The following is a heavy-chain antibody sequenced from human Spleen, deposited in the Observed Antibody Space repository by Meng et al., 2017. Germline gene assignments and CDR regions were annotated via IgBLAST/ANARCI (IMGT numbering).Heavy chain of an antibody. Sequence: SGPTLVKPTQTLTLTCTFSGFSLSTSGVGVGWIRQPPGKALEWLAVIYWNDDKRYSPSLNSRLTISKDTSKNQVVLTMTNMDPVDTATYYCAHKGYDSSTYPFDYWGQGTLVTVSS. J-gene: IGHJ4*02. CDR3: AHKGYDSSTYPFDY. CDR2: IYWNDDK. CDR1: GFSLSTSGVG. D-gene: IGHD3-22*01. V-gene: IGHV2-5*01.